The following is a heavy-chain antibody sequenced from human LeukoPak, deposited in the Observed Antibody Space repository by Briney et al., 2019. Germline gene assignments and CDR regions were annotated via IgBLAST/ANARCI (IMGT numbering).Heavy chain of an antibody. V-gene: IGHV1-2*02. CDR1: GYTFTGYY. CDR3: ARAKRRDGGSSLPFDY. CDR2: INPNSGGT. J-gene: IGHJ4*02. Sequence: ASVKVSCKASGYTFTGYYMHWVRQAPGQGLEWMGWINPNSGGTNYAQKFQGRVTMTRDTSISTAYMELSRLRSDDTAVYYCARAKRRDGGSSLPFDYWGQGNLVTVSS. D-gene: IGHD5-24*01.